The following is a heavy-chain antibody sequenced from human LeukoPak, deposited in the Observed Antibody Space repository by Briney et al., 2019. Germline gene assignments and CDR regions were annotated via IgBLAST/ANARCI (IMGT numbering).Heavy chain of an antibody. CDR1: GYTFTSYD. V-gene: IGHV1-8*01. CDR3: ARDGRAAAGTDWFDP. D-gene: IGHD6-13*01. Sequence: ASVKVSCKASGYTFTSYDINWVRQATGQGLERMGWMNPKSGNTGYAQKFQGRVTMTRNTSISTAYMELSSLRSEDTAVYYCARDGRAAAGTDWFDPWGQGTLVTVSS. CDR2: MNPKSGNT. J-gene: IGHJ5*02.